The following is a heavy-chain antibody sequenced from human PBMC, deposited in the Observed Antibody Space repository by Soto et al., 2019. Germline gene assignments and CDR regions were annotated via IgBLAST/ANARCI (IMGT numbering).Heavy chain of an antibody. CDR2: ISHGGTT. Sequence: QGKLQESGPGLVMPSGTLSLTCAVSGASIISSDWWNWVRQPPGKGLEWLGEISHGGTTIYNPSLRGRVTISVDVSKNHCSLTLPSVTAADTAVYDCARDFKASNDAWAFAYCGQGTLVPVSS. CDR3: ARDFKASNDAWAFAY. J-gene: IGHJ4*02. CDR1: GASIISSDW. V-gene: IGHV4-4*02. D-gene: IGHD3-16*01.